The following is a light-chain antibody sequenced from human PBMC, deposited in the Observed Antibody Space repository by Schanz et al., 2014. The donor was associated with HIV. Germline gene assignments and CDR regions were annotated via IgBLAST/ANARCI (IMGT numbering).Light chain of an antibody. CDR2: EVS. CDR3: SSSPLLSSVI. J-gene: IGLJ2*01. V-gene: IGLV2-8*01. Sequence: QSALTQPPSEWGSPGQSVTMTGRGTSSDEAAENDPPWHHKHPGKAPKSVIYEVSKRPSGVPDRFSGSKSGNTASLTVSGLQAEDEADYYCSSSPLLSSVILGGGTKLTVL. CDR1: SSDEAAEND.